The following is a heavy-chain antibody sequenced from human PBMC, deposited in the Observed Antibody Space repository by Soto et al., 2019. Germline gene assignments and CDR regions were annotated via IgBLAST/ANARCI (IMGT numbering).Heavy chain of an antibody. CDR2: ISGSGGST. J-gene: IGHJ6*02. V-gene: IGHV3-23*01. D-gene: IGHD6-6*01. CDR1: GFTFSSYA. CDR3: ARVLSSSPYYYYGMDV. Sequence: GGSLRLSCAASGFTFSSYAMSWVRQAPGKGLEWVSAISGSGGSTYYADSVKGRFTISRDNSKNTLYLQMNSLRAEDTAVYYCARVLSSSPYYYYGMDVWGPGTTVNVSS.